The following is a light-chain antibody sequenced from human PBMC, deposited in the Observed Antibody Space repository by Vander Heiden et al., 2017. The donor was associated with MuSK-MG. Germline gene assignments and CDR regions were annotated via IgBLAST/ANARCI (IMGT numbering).Light chain of an antibody. J-gene: IGKJ2*01. V-gene: IGKV4-1*01. CDR2: WAS. CDR1: QSVLYSSNNKNY. CDR3: QQYYSTPT. Sequence: DIVMTQPPDSLAVSLGERATINCKSRQSVLYSSNNKNYLAWYQQKPGQPPKLLIYWASTRESGVPDRFSGSGSGTDFTLTISSLQAEDVAVYYCQQYYSTPTFGQGTKLEIK.